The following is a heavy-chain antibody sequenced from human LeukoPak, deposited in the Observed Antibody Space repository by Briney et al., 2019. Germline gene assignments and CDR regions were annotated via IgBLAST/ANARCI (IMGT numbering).Heavy chain of an antibody. V-gene: IGHV3-48*03. Sequence: GGSLRLSCAASGFTFSNYEMNWVRQAPGKGLEWVSHISSGGRTIYYADSVKGRFTISRDDTKNSLYLQMNSLRAEDTAVYYCASRSVGSSGYYYGFDFDYWGQGTLVTVSS. D-gene: IGHD3-22*01. J-gene: IGHJ4*02. CDR1: GFTFSNYE. CDR2: ISSGGRTI. CDR3: ASRSVGSSGYYYGFDFDY.